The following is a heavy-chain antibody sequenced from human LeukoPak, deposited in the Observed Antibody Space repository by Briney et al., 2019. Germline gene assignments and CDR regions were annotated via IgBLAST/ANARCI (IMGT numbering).Heavy chain of an antibody. CDR1: GGSISSSSYY. Sequence: KASETLSLTCTVSGGSISSSSYYWGWIRQPPGKGLEWIGSIYYSGSTYYNPSLKSRVTISVDTSKNQFSLKLSSVTAADTAVYYCARGLSAIVYWGQGTLVTVSS. J-gene: IGHJ4*02. V-gene: IGHV4-39*07. CDR2: IYYSGST. D-gene: IGHD2-15*01. CDR3: ARGLSAIVY.